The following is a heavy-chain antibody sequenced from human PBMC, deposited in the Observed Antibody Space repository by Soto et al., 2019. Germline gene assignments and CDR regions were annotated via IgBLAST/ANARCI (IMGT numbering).Heavy chain of an antibody. CDR3: TRAVPAANYYYYYGMDV. V-gene: IGHV3-73*01. J-gene: IGHJ6*02. CDR1: GFTFSGSA. CDR2: IRGKANSYVT. D-gene: IGHD2-2*01. Sequence: GGSLRLSCAASGFTFSGSAMHWVRQASGKGLEWVGRIRGKANSYVTAYGASVKGRLTISRDDSKTTAYLQMNSLKTEDTAVYYCTRAVPAANYYYYYGMDVWGQGTTVTVSS.